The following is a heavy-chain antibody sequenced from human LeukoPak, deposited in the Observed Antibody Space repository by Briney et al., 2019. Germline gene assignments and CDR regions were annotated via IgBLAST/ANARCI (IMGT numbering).Heavy chain of an antibody. CDR1: GFSFNSYD. D-gene: IGHD3-3*01. CDR2: ISYDGKKS. CDR3: AKAAGKENGYDFWFEH. J-gene: IGHJ5*02. V-gene: IGHV3-30*04. Sequence: GGSLRLSCTASGFSFNSYDMHWVRQAPGKGLEWVAVISYDGKKSYYADSVKGRFTISRDNSKSTLYLQMNSLRAEDTAVYYCAKAAGKENGYDFWFEHWGQGTLVTVSS.